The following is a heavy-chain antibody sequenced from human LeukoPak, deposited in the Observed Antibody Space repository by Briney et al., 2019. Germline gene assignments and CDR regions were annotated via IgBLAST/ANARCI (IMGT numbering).Heavy chain of an antibody. D-gene: IGHD3-10*01. Sequence: SETLSLTCTVSGGSISSRSYYWGWIRQPPGKGLEWIGSIYYSGSTHYNPSLKSRVTISVDASKNQFSLKLSSVTPADTAVYYCARQYYGSGSFNFDYWGQGTLVTVSS. J-gene: IGHJ4*02. V-gene: IGHV4-39*01. CDR2: IYYSGST. CDR1: GGSISSRSYY. CDR3: ARQYYGSGSFNFDY.